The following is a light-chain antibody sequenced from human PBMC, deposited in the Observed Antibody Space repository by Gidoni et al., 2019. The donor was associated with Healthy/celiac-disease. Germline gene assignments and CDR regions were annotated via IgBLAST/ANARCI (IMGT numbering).Light chain of an antibody. Sequence: DIQMTQSPSSLSASVGDRVTITCQASQDISNYLNWYQQKPGKAPTLLIYDASNLETGVPSRFSGSGSGTDLTSTISSLQPEDIATDYCQQYDNLPMCSFGQGTKLEIK. V-gene: IGKV1-33*01. CDR1: QDISNY. CDR3: QQYDNLPMCS. J-gene: IGKJ2*04. CDR2: DAS.